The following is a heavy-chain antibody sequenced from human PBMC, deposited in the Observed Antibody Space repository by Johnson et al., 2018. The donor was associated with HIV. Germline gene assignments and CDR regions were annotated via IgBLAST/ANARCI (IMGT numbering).Heavy chain of an antibody. CDR2: ISYDGSNK. D-gene: IGHD5-24*01. V-gene: IGHV3-30*14. CDR3: AREWLYGFDI. Sequence: QLVESGGGVVQPGRSLRLSCAASGFTFSSYTMYWVRQAPGKGLEWVAVISYDGSNKYYADSVKGRFTISRDNSKNTLYLQMNRLRAEDTAVYYCAREWLYGFDIWGQGTMVTVSS. CDR1: GFTFSSYT. J-gene: IGHJ3*02.